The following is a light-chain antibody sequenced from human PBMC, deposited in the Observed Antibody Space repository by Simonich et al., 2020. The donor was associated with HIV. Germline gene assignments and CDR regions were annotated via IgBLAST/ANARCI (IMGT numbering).Light chain of an antibody. CDR1: QSVSSSY. J-gene: IGKJ2*01. V-gene: IGKV3D-20*01. CDR3: HQSYSNPRT. Sequence: EIVLTQSPGTLSLSPGERATLSCRASQSVSSSYLACYQQKPGLAPRLLIYDASSRATGIPDRFSGSGSGTDFTLTINSLQPEDFATYYCHQSYSNPRTFGQGTKLEIK. CDR2: DAS.